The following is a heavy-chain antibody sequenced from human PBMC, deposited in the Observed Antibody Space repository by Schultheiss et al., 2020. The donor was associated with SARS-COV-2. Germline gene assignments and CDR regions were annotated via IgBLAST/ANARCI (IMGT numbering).Heavy chain of an antibody. D-gene: IGHD3-9*01. CDR2: IGTAGDT. J-gene: IGHJ4*02. V-gene: IGHV3-13*04. CDR1: GFTFSSYA. Sequence: GESPKISCAASGFTFSSYAMSWVRQAPGKGLEWVSAIGTAGDTYYPGSVKGRFTISRENAKNSLYLQMNSLRAEDTAMYFCARDLTGRDDYWGQGTLVTVSS. CDR3: ARDLTGRDDY.